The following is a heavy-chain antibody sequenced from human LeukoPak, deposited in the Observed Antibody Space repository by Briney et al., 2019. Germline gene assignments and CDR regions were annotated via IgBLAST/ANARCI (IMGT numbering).Heavy chain of an antibody. D-gene: IGHD2-15*01. CDR3: ARDDVPYSA. V-gene: IGHV4-61*01. CDR2: IYYSGGT. J-gene: IGHJ5*02. CDR1: GGSVSSGSFY. Sequence: PSETLSLTCTVSGGSVSSGSFYWSWIRQPPGKGLEWIGYIYYSGGTKYNPSLNSRVTMSIDTSNNQFSLKLNSATAADTAVYYCARDDVPYSAWGQGTLVTVSS.